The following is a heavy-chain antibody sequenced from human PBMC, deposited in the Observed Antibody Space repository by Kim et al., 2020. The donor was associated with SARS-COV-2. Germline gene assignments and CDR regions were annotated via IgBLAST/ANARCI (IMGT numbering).Heavy chain of an antibody. CDR1: GFMFTTYW. V-gene: IGHV3-7*03. D-gene: IGHD6-13*01. J-gene: IGHJ4*02. CDR2: INQDGSAR. Sequence: GGSLRLSCSASGFMFTTYWMSWVRQAPGKGLEWVARINQDGSARYYVDSVKGRFSISRDNAKNSLYLQLNSLRVEDTALYYCTRGERSSWYDEFEYWGQG. CDR3: TRGERSSWYDEFEY.